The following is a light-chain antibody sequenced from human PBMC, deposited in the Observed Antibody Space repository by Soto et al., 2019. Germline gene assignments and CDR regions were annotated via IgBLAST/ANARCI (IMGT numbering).Light chain of an antibody. CDR1: QSILRR. J-gene: IGKJ2*02. Sequence: DIQMTQSPSTLSASVGDRVTITCRASQSILRRLAWYQQKPGKAPKLLIYRTSSLESGVPSRFSGSGSGTEFTRTINSLQPDDFATYYCQQWETYSCTFGQGTKLEIK. CDR3: QQWETYSCT. CDR2: RTS. V-gene: IGKV1-5*03.